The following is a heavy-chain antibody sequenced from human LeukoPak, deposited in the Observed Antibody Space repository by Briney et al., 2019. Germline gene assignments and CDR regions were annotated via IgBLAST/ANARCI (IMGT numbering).Heavy chain of an antibody. CDR1: GFTLSSYS. J-gene: IGHJ4*02. CDR3: ARKDQQLSLGLDY. Sequence: GGSLRLSCEASGFTLSSYSMNWVRQAPGKGLEWVSSISSSSYIYYADSVKGRFTISRDNAKNSLYLQMNSLRAEDTAVYYCARKDQQLSLGLDYWGQGTLVTVSS. V-gene: IGHV3-21*04. D-gene: IGHD6-13*01. CDR2: ISSSSYI.